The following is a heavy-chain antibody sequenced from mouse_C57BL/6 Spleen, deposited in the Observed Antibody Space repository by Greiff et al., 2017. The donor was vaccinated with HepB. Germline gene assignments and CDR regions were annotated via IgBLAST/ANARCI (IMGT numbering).Heavy chain of an antibody. Sequence: EVQRVESGGGLVQPGGSLSLSCAASGFTFTDYYMSWVRQPPGKALEWLGFIRNKANGYTTEYSASVKGRFTISRDNSQSILYLQMNALRAEDSATYYCARSLSTMKAWFAYWGQGTLVTVSA. CDR3: ARSLSTMKAWFAY. CDR2: IRNKANGYTT. V-gene: IGHV7-3*01. CDR1: GFTFTDYY. D-gene: IGHD2-4*01. J-gene: IGHJ3*01.